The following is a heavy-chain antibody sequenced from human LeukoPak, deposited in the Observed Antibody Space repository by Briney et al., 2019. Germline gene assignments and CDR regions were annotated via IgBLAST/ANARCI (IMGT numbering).Heavy chain of an antibody. CDR3: ARARAAGSGLHYYYMDV. J-gene: IGHJ6*03. CDR1: GGTFSSYA. CDR2: IIPIFGTA. V-gene: IGHV1-69*05. D-gene: IGHD6-13*01. Sequence: SVKVSCKASGGTFSSYAISWVRQAPGQGLEWMGGIIPIFGTANYAQKFQGRVTITTDESTSTAYMELSSLRSEDTAVYYCARARAAGSGLHYYYMDVWGKGTTVTVSS.